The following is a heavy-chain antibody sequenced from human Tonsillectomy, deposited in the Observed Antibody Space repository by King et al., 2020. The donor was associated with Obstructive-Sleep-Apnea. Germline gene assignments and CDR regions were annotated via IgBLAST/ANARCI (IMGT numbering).Heavy chain of an antibody. D-gene: IGHD6-19*01. CDR2: IGAYNGHT. J-gene: IGHJ2*01. Sequence: VQLVQSGPEVKKPGASVKVSCKASGYTFTSYGISWVRQAPGQGLEWMGWIGAYNGHTYYAQKLQGRVTMTTDTSTSTAYMELRSLRSDDTAVYYCTRDSGYRSGWNYWYFDLWGRGTLVTVSS. CDR3: TRDSGYRSGWNYWYFDL. V-gene: IGHV1-18*04. CDR1: GYTFTSYG.